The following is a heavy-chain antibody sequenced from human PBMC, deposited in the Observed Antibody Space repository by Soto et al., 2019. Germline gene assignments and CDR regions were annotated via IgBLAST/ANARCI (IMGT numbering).Heavy chain of an antibody. V-gene: IGHV3-7*01. J-gene: IGHJ1*01. Sequence: EVQLVESGGGLVQPGGSLRLSCAASGFTFTSYWMSWVRQAPGKGLEWVANIKEDGSEKNYVDSVKGRFTISRDNAKNSLYLEMNSLRDEDTAVYHCARDVRYCTGGHCYLLSFQYWGQGTLVAVSS. CDR2: IKEDGSEK. D-gene: IGHD2-15*01. CDR3: ARDVRYCTGGHCYLLSFQY. CDR1: GFTFTSYW.